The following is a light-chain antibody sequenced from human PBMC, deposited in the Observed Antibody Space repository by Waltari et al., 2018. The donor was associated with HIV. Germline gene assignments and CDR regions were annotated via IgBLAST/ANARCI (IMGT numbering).Light chain of an antibody. CDR2: KAS. CDR3: QQYKSYSL. J-gene: IGKJ3*01. V-gene: IGKV1-5*03. CDR1: QSISSW. Sequence: DIQMTQSPSTLSASVGDRVTTTCRASQSISSWLAWYQQKPGKAPKLLIYKASSLESGVPSRFSGSGSGTEFTLTISSLQPDDFATYYCQQYKSYSLFGPGTKVDIK.